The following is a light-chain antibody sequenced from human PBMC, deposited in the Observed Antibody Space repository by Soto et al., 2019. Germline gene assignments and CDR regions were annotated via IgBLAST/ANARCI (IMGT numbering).Light chain of an antibody. Sequence: EIVMTQSPATLSVSPGERATLSCRASQSVSSNLAWYQQKPGQTPKLLIYVASTRATGIPARFSGSGSGTDFTLTISSLHSEDFAVYYCQQYNFCPLTFGGGTKVEFK. J-gene: IGKJ4*01. CDR2: VAS. CDR1: QSVSSN. CDR3: QQYNFCPLT. V-gene: IGKV3-15*01.